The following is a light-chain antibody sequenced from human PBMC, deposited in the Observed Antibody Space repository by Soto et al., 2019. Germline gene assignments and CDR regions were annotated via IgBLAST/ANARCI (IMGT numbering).Light chain of an antibody. CDR3: AAWDDTVRNYV. CDR1: ISNIGNNY. J-gene: IGLJ1*01. Sequence: SVLTQPSSVSGTPGQGVTISCSGSISNIGNNYVYWFQQLPGTAPKVLSNRNDQRPSAVPDRFSGSKSGTAASLAISGLRYEDEADYYCAAWDDTVRNYVFGTGTKLTVL. CDR2: RND. V-gene: IGLV1-47*01.